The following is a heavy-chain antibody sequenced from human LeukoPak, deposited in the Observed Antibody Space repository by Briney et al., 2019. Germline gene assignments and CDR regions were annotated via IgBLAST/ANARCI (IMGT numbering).Heavy chain of an antibody. V-gene: IGHV4-59*01. CDR3: ARGFITYYYDSSGYYNPYYFDY. CDR2: IYYSGST. CDR1: GVFISSYY. J-gene: IGHJ4*02. Sequence: SGTLSLTCTVSGVFISSYYWSWIRQPPGKGLEWVGYIYYSGSTNYNPSLKSRVTISVDPSKNQFSLKLRSVTAADTAVYYCARGFITYYYDSSGYYNPYYFDYWGQGTLLTV. D-gene: IGHD3-22*01.